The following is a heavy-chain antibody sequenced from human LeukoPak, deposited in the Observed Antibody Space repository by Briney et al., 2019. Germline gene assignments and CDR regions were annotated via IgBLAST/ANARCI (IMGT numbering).Heavy chain of an antibody. J-gene: IGHJ3*02. CDR3: ARGYVDTGPNAFDI. CDR1: GGSISSYY. Sequence: SETLSLTCTVSGGSISSYYWSWIRQPPGKGLEWIGYIYFSGSTNYNPSLKSRVTISVDKSKNQFSLKLSSVTAADTAVYYCARGYVDTGPNAFDIWGQGTMVTVSS. V-gene: IGHV4-59*01. D-gene: IGHD5-18*01. CDR2: IYFSGST.